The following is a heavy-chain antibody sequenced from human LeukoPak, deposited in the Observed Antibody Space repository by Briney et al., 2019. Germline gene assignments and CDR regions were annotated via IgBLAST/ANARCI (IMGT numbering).Heavy chain of an antibody. CDR3: AKSGGYSGYDWPNRIDY. J-gene: IGHJ4*02. CDR1: GFTFSSYA. CDR2: ISGSGGST. Sequence: PGGSLRLSCAASGFTFSSYAMSWVRQAPGKELEWVSAISGSGGSTYYADSVKGRFTISRDNSKNTLYLQMNSLRAEDTAVYYCAKSGGYSGYDWPNRIDYWGQGTLVTVSS. D-gene: IGHD5-12*01. V-gene: IGHV3-23*01.